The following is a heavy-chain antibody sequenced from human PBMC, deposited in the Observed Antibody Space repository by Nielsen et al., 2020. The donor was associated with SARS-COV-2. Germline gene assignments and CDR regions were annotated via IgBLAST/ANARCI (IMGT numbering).Heavy chain of an antibody. CDR2: IKQDGSEK. Sequence: GVLKISCAASGFTFSSYWMSWVRQAPGKGLEWVANIKQDGSEKYYMDSVKGRFTISRDNAKNSLYLQMNSLRAEDTAVYYCARVIVPAAYFDYWGQGTLVTVSS. CDR3: ARVIVPAAYFDY. D-gene: IGHD2-2*01. CDR1: GFTFSSYW. J-gene: IGHJ4*02. V-gene: IGHV3-7*01.